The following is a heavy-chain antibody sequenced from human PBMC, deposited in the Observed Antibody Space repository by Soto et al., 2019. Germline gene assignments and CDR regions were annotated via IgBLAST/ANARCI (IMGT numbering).Heavy chain of an antibody. CDR1: DGPFY. V-gene: IGHV4-34*01. CDR2: VTLRGST. J-gene: IGHJ5*02. D-gene: IGHD3-9*01. Sequence: SETLSLTCTVYDGPFYWTRIRQSPGKGLEWIGEVTLRGSTNYNPSLQSRVSISVDTSKNQFSLRLESVTAADTAVYYCARGVVLRFFDSSRKRFDPWGPGTPVTVSS. CDR3: ARGVVLRFFDSSRKRFDP.